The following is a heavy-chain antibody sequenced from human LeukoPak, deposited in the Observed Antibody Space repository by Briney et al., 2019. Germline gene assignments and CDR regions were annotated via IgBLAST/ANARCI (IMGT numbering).Heavy chain of an antibody. V-gene: IGHV1-69*13. J-gene: IGHJ4*02. CDR1: GGTFSSYV. CDR3: ARQTGTTSPARY. CDR2: IIPIFGTA. D-gene: IGHD1-7*01. Sequence: SVRVSCKASGGTFSSYVISWVRQAPGQGLEWMGGIIPIFGTANYAQKFQGRVTITADESTSTAYMELSSLRSEDTAVYYCARQTGTTSPARYWGQGTLVTVSS.